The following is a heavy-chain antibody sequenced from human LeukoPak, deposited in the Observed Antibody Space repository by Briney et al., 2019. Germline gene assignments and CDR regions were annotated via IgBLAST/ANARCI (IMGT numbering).Heavy chain of an antibody. CDR1: GFTFSSHA. Sequence: GGSLRLSCAASGFTFSSHAMTWVRQAPGKGLEWVSAISGSGGSTYYADSVKGRFTISRDNSKNTLYLQMNSLRAEDTAVYYCAKGLTVTTRCPADYWGQGTLVTVSS. J-gene: IGHJ4*02. CDR3: AKGLTVTTRCPADY. D-gene: IGHD4-17*01. CDR2: ISGSGGST. V-gene: IGHV3-23*01.